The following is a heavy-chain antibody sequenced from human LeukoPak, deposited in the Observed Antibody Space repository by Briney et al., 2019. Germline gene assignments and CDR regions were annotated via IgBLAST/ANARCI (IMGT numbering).Heavy chain of an antibody. CDR1: GGSISSGSYY. D-gene: IGHD3-10*01. CDR3: ASLVTKYGSGSYYFDY. J-gene: IGHJ4*02. CDR2: IYTSGST. V-gene: IGHV4-61*02. Sequence: SETLSLTCTVSGGSISSGSYYWSWIRQPAGKGLEWIGRIYTSGSTNYNPSLKSRVTISVDTSKSQFSLKLSSVTAADTAVYYCASLVTKYGSGSYYFDYWGQGTLVTVSS.